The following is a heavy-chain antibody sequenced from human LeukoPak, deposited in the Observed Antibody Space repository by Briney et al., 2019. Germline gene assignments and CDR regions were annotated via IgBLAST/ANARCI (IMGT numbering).Heavy chain of an antibody. CDR1: GYTFTNYG. Sequence: ASLTVSSKASGYTFTNYGMSWMRQAPRQGLEWMGWISAYSSTNYARKFQGRITMTTDASTTTAYMELRSLRSDDTAVYYCARAGYGDLIAGPDYWGQGTLVTVS. D-gene: IGHD3-10*01. CDR2: ISAYSST. CDR3: ARAGYGDLIAGPDY. V-gene: IGHV1-18*01. J-gene: IGHJ4*02.